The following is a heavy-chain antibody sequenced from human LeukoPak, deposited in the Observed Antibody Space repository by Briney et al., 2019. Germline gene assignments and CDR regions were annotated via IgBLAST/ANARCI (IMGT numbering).Heavy chain of an antibody. J-gene: IGHJ3*02. CDR1: GFNFSSYA. Sequence: PGGSLRLSCAASGFNFSSYAMSWVRQAPGKGLEWVSAISGSGGSTYYADSVKGRFTISRDNSKNTLYLQMNSLRAEDTAVYYCAKVRRGSGWYRCAFDIWGQGTMVTVSS. CDR2: ISGSGGST. D-gene: IGHD6-19*01. V-gene: IGHV3-23*01. CDR3: AKVRRGSGWYRCAFDI.